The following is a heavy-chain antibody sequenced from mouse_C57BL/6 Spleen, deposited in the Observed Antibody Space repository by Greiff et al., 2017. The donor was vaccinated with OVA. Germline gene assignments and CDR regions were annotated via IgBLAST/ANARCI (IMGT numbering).Heavy chain of an antibody. CDR1: GYTFTSYW. D-gene: IGHD2-4*01. CDR3: ARTGDYEHAMDY. CDR2: INPSNGGT. V-gene: IGHV1-53*01. Sequence: QVQLKQSGTELVKPGASVKLSCKASGYTFTSYWMHWVKQRPGQGLEWIGNINPSNGGTNYNEKFKSKATLTVDKSSSTAYMQLSSLTSEDSAVYYCARTGDYEHAMDYWGQGTSVTVSS. J-gene: IGHJ4*01.